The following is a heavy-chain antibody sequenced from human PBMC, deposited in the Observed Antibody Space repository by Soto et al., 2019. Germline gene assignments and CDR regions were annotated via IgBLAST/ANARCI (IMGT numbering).Heavy chain of an antibody. V-gene: IGHV4-39*01. CDR3: VSQRTTVITQDYFAC. Sequence: SETLSLTCTVSGGSVTYSSYYWGWIRQSPGKGLEWIGSVYYRGRSYSKSSVKSRVTISVDTSKNQFSLNLNSVTASDTAVYFCVSQRTTVITQDYFACWGPGALVTVSS. CDR2: VYYRGRS. J-gene: IGHJ4*02. CDR1: GGSVTYSSYY. D-gene: IGHD4-4*01.